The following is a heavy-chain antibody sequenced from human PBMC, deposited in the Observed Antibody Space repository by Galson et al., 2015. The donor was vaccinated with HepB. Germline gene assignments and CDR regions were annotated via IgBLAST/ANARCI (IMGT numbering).Heavy chain of an antibody. Sequence: SLRLSCAASGFTFSSYAMSWVRQAPGKGLEWVSAISGSGGSTYYADSVKGRFTISRDNSKNTLYLQMNSLRAEDTAVYYCAKDEPDCTNGVCYTYYYYGMDVWGQGTTVTVSS. CDR3: AKDEPDCTNGVCYTYYYYGMDV. V-gene: IGHV3-23*01. CDR2: ISGSGGST. CDR1: GFTFSSYA. J-gene: IGHJ6*02. D-gene: IGHD2-8*01.